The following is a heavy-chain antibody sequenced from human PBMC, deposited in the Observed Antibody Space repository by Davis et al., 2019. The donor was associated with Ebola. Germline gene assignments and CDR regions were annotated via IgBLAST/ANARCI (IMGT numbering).Heavy chain of an antibody. V-gene: IGHV3-23*01. CDR3: ARRCSDNSAFYRYFDY. Sequence: GESLKISCAASGFTFSNSAMSWVRQAPGKGLEWVSAISYSGGDTFYADSVKGRFTVSRDNSKNSLYLQMNSLRAEDTAVYYCARRCSDNSAFYRYFDYWGQGTLVTVSS. D-gene: IGHD3-22*01. J-gene: IGHJ4*02. CDR2: ISYSGGDT. CDR1: GFTFSNSA.